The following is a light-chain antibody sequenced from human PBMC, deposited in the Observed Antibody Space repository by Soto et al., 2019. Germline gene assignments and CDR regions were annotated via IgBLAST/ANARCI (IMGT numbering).Light chain of an antibody. J-gene: IGLJ1*01. CDR3: SSYTSSSTPYV. Sequence: QSDLTQPASGSGSPGQSITISCTGTSSDVGGYNYVSWYQQHPGKAPKLMIYDVSNRPSGVSNRFSGSKSGNTASLTISGLQAEDEADYYCSSYTSSSTPYVFGTGTKVTVL. CDR2: DVS. CDR1: SSDVGGYNY. V-gene: IGLV2-14*01.